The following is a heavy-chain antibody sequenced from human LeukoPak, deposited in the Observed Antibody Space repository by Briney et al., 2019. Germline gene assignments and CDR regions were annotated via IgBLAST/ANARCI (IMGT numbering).Heavy chain of an antibody. CDR2: ITPLFGTA. CDR1: GGTFSKYT. Sequence: ASVKVSCNASGGTFSKYTISWVRQRPGQGLEWMGVITPLFGTANYAQKFQGRATITADESASTAYMELSSLRSEDTAVYYCARNPAGYSSGWYHYFDYWGQGTLVTVSS. J-gene: IGHJ4*02. CDR3: ARNPAGYSSGWYHYFDY. V-gene: IGHV1-69*13. D-gene: IGHD6-19*01.